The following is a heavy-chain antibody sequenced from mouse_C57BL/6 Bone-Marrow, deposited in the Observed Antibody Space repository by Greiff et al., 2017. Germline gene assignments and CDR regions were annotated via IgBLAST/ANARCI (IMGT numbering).Heavy chain of an antibody. Sequence: EVKLMESGGDLVKPGGSLKLSCAASGFTFSSYGMSWVRQTPDKRLEWVATISSGGSYTYYPDSVKGRFTISRDNAKNTLYLQMSSLKSEDTAMYYCARQTYYSSFAYWGQGTLVTVSA. J-gene: IGHJ3*01. V-gene: IGHV5-6*01. D-gene: IGHD2-5*01. CDR2: ISSGGSYT. CDR3: ARQTYYSSFAY. CDR1: GFTFSSYG.